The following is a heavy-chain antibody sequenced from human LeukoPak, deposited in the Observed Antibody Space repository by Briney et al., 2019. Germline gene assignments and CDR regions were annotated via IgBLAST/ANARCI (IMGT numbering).Heavy chain of an antibody. V-gene: IGHV3-74*01. D-gene: IGHD1-1*01. CDR1: GFTFRDFW. CDR2: MSPDGSST. J-gene: IGHJ4*02. CDR3: VRDMWGTFDY. Sequence: GGSLRLSCVASGFTFRDFWMHWVRQLPGKGLEWISRMSPDGSSTFYADSVKGRFTISRDNAKNTVYLQMSSLRAEDTAVFHCVRDMWGTFDYWGQGARVTVSS.